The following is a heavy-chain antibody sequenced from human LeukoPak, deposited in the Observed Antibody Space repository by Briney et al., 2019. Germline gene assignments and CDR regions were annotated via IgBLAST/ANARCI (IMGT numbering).Heavy chain of an antibody. D-gene: IGHD3-3*01. CDR3: VRGPSGYYTGGTYGMDV. V-gene: IGHV1-69*13. J-gene: IGHJ6*02. CDR1: GGTFSSYA. CDR2: IIPIFGTA. Sequence: EASVKVSCKASGGTFSSYAISWVRQAPGQGLEWMGGIIPIFGTANYAQKFQGRVTITADESTSTAYMELSSLRSEDTAVYYCVRGPSGYYTGGTYGMDVWGQGTTVTVSS.